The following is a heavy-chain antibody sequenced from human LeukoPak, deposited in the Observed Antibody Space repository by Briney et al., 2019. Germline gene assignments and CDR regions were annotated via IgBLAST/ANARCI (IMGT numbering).Heavy chain of an antibody. CDR1: GYSINRGYY. D-gene: IGHD2-15*01. J-gene: IGHJ4*02. CDR2: IYHSGST. CDR3: ARQCSSSSCFFDY. V-gene: IGHV4-38-2*01. Sequence: SETLSLTCPVSGYSINRGYYWGWIRQPPGKGLEWIGSIYHSGSTYYNPSLKSRVTLLVDTSKNQFSLKLNSVTAADTAVYYCARQCSSSSCFFDYWGQGALVTVSS.